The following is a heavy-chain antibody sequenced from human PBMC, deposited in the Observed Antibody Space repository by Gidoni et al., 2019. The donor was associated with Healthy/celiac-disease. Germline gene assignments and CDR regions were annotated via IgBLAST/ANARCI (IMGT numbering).Heavy chain of an antibody. V-gene: IGHV3-23*01. CDR2: SSGSGGST. J-gene: IGHJ3*02. CDR3: AKDSMRAI. Sequence: EVQLLESGGCLVQPGGSLRLSCAASGFTLSSYAMSWVRPAPGKGLEGVAASSGSGGSTYYADSGKGRLTISRDNSKNTLYLQMNSLRAEDTAVYYCAKDSMRAIGGQGTMVTVSS. D-gene: IGHD3-22*01. CDR1: GFTLSSYA.